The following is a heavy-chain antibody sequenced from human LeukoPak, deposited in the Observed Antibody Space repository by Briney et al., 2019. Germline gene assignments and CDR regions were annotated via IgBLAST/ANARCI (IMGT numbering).Heavy chain of an antibody. V-gene: IGHV4-38-2*02. Sequence: KPSETLSLTCTVSGGSISSYYWSWIRQPPGKGLEWIRSIYHSGSTYYNPSLKSRVTISVDTSKNQFSLKLSSVTAADTAVYYCARVSASGYLYWGQGTLVTVSS. CDR2: IYHSGST. CDR3: ARVSASGYLY. CDR1: GGSISSYY. D-gene: IGHD3-3*01. J-gene: IGHJ4*02.